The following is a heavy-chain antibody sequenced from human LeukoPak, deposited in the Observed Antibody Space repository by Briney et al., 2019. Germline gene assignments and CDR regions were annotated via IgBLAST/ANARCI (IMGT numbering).Heavy chain of an antibody. Sequence: WGSLRLSCTASGFTFSNYGMYWVRQAPGKGLEWVSGIDGSGDSTFYADSVKGRFTISRDNSKNTLYLQMSSLRAEDTAVYYCAKDLGYASGWYGHFFDFWGQGTLVTVSS. CDR3: AKDLGYASGWYGHFFDF. D-gene: IGHD6-19*01. J-gene: IGHJ4*02. CDR1: GFTFSNYG. CDR2: IDGSGDST. V-gene: IGHV3-23*01.